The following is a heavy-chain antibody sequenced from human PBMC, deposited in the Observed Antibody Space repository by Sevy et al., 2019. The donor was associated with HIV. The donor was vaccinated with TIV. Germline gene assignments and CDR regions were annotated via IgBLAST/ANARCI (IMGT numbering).Heavy chain of an antibody. D-gene: IGHD6-19*01. V-gene: IGHV3-66*02. Sequence: GGSLRLSCAISGFTVNDKYIIWVRQAPGKGLEWVSVIFSSGSTYYADSAKGRFTISRDNSKNTMDLQMNSVRAEDTAVYYCVGLFLSYRSGWSYFDYWGQGTLVTVSS. J-gene: IGHJ4*02. CDR1: GFTVNDKY. CDR3: VGLFLSYRSGWSYFDY. CDR2: IFSSGST.